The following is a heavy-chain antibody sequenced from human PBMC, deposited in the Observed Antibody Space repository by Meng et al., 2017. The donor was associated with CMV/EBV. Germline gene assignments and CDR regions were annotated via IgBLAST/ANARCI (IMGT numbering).Heavy chain of an antibody. Sequence: QVPLQQWGAGLLKPSETLSLTCAVYGGSFSGYYWSWIRQPPGKGLEWIGEINHSGSTNYNPSLKSRVTISVDTSKNQFSLKLSSVTAADTAVYYCARGVGGWFDPWGQGTLVTVS. CDR2: INHSGST. J-gene: IGHJ5*02. CDR1: GGSFSGYY. V-gene: IGHV4-34*01. D-gene: IGHD1-26*01. CDR3: ARGVGGWFDP.